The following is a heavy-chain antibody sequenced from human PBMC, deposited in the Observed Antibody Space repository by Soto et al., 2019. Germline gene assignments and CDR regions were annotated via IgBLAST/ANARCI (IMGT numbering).Heavy chain of an antibody. CDR1: GFTFSSFA. CDR2: ISYDGTTK. D-gene: IGHD2-21*02. Sequence: QAQLVESGGGVVQPGRSLTLSCAASGFTFSSFAIHWVRQAPGKGLEWVAAISYDGTTKFYADSVKGRSTISRDNSKNTLYLQMNSLRGEDTAVYYCARDPCGACFDWYFDLWGHGTLVTVSS. J-gene: IGHJ2*01. CDR3: ARDPCGACFDWYFDL. V-gene: IGHV3-30-3*01.